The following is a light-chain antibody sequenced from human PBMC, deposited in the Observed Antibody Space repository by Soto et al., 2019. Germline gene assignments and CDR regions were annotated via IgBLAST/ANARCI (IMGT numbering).Light chain of an antibody. CDR2: KAS. CDR1: QSIKSW. CDR3: LQYNSHSWT. Sequence: DIQMTQSPSTLSASVGDRVTITCRASQSIKSWLAWYQHKPGTAPKLLIYKASSLESGVPSRFSGSGSGTEFTLTISTLQPEDFASYYCLQYNSHSWTFGQETKVEMK. J-gene: IGKJ1*01. V-gene: IGKV1-5*03.